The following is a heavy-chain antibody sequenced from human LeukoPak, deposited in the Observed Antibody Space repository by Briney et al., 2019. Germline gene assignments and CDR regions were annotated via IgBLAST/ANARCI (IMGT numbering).Heavy chain of an antibody. V-gene: IGHV5-51*01. J-gene: IGHJ5*02. Sequence: GESLKISCKGSGYSFTSYWIGWVRQMPGNGLEWMGIIYPGDSDTTYSPSFQGQVTISADKSISTAYLQWSSLKASDTAMYYCARSYSNSWSGFDPWGQGTLVTVSS. D-gene: IGHD6-13*01. CDR1: GYSFTSYW. CDR2: IYPGDSDT. CDR3: ARSYSNSWSGFDP.